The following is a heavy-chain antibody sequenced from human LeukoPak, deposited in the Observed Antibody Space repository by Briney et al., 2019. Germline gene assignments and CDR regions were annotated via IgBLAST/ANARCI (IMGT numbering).Heavy chain of an antibody. J-gene: IGHJ4*02. V-gene: IGHV1-2*02. CDR1: GYTFTGYY. CDR3: ARVVVGGSSGYYASGEGDY. CDR2: INPNSGGT. Sequence: ASVKVSCKASGYTFTGYYMHWVRRAPGQGLEWMGWINPNSGGTNYAQKFQGRVTMTRDTFISTAYMELSRLRSGDTAVYYCARVVVGGSSGYYASGEGDYWGQGTLVTVSS. D-gene: IGHD3-22*01.